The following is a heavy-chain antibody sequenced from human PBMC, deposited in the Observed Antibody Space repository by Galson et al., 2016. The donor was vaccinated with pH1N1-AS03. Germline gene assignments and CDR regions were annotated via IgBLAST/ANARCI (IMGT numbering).Heavy chain of an antibody. J-gene: IGHJ4*02. CDR3: ARLWFYGPYYFDY. CDR1: GGSISGYY. CDR2: IYYSGST. D-gene: IGHD2/OR15-2a*01. V-gene: IGHV4-59*01. Sequence: ETLSLTCTVSGGSISGYYWSWIRQPPGKGLEWIGYIYYSGSTNYNPSLKSRVTISVDTSKNQFSLKLSSVTAADTAIYYCARLWFYGPYYFDYWGQGTLVTVSS.